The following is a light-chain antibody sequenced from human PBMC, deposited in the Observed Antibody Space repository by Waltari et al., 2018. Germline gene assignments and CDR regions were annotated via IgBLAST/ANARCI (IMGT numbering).Light chain of an antibody. CDR2: KAS. CDR3: QQYKTYWT. Sequence: DIQMTQSPSTLSASVGDRVTITCRASQSISTWLAWYQQKPGNAPNLLIYKASTLESGVPSRFSGSGSGTEFTLTISSLQPDDFATYYCQQYKTYWTFGQGTKVEIK. J-gene: IGKJ1*01. V-gene: IGKV1-5*03. CDR1: QSISTW.